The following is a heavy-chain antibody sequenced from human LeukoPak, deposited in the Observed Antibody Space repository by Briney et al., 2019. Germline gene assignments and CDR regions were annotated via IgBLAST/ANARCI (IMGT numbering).Heavy chain of an antibody. J-gene: IGHJ4*02. CDR3: ARDPSNDYGDYGLSY. D-gene: IGHD4-17*01. V-gene: IGHV1-69*13. CDR1: GYTFTSYA. CDR2: IIPIFGTA. Sequence: GASVKVSCKASGYTFTSYAMHWVRQAPGQGLEWMGGIIPIFGTANYAQKFQGRVTITADESTSTAYMELSSLRSEDTAVYYCARDPSNDYGDYGLSYWGQGTLVTVSS.